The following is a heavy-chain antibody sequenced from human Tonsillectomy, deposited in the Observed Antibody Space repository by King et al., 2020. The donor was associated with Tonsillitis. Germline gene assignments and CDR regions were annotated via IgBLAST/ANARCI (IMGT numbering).Heavy chain of an antibody. CDR3: ARVGEGGPSSYYGMDV. V-gene: IGHV1-69*01. D-gene: IGHD3-16*01. Sequence: QLVQSWAEVEKPGSSVKVSCKASGDTFSTYAISWVRQAPGQGLEWMGVFNPMFYTTNYVQKLQGRVTITADESRRTAYLELSSLRSEDTGVYYCARVGEGGPSSYYGMDVWGQGTTVTVSS. CDR2: FNPMFYTT. J-gene: IGHJ6*02. CDR1: GDTFSTYA.